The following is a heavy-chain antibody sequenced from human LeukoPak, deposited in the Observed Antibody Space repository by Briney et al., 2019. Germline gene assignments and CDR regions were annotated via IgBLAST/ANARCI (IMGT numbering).Heavy chain of an antibody. J-gene: IGHJ4*02. CDR2: ISGSGGST. CDR1: GGSISSGGYY. CDR3: AEDIAAAATLDY. V-gene: IGHV3-23*01. D-gene: IGHD6-13*01. Sequence: LSLTCTVSGGSISSGGYYWSWIRQHPGKGLEWVSAISGSGGSTYYADSVKGRFTISRDNSKNTLYLQMNSLRAEDTAVYYCAEDIAAAATLDYWGQGTLVTVSS.